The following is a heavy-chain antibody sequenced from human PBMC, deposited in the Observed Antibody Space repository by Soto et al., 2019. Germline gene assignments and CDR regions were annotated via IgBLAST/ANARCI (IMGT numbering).Heavy chain of an antibody. D-gene: IGHD6-19*01. CDR3: ARPLVAPVAGPYYYGMDV. J-gene: IGHJ6*02. Sequence: GGSLRLSCTASGFTFNSYVFNWVRQAPGKGLEWVAVIWYDGNTKYYADSVKGRFTISRDNLSSTVYLQMNSLTAEDTAVYYCARPLVAPVAGPYYYGMDVWGQGTTVTV. CDR2: IWYDGNTK. CDR1: GFTFNSYV. V-gene: IGHV3-33*01.